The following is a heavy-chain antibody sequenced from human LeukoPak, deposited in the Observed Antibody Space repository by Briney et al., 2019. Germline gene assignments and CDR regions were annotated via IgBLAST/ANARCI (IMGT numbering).Heavy chain of an antibody. CDR1: GVSISSYY. CDR2: IYYSGST. CDR3: ARDGLGPLDY. Sequence: SETLSLTCTVSGVSISSYYWSWIRQPPGKGLEWIGYIYYSGSTNYNPSLKSRVTISVDTSKNQFSLKLSSVTAADTAVYYCARDGLGPLDYWGQGTLVTVSS. D-gene: IGHD7-27*01. V-gene: IGHV4-59*01. J-gene: IGHJ4*02.